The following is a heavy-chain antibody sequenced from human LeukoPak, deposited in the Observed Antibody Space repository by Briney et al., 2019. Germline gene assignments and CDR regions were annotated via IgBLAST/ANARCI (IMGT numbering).Heavy chain of an antibody. CDR2: INPSGGST. Sequence: ASVKVSCKASGYTFTSYYMHWARQAPGQGLEWMGLINPSGGSTSYAQKFQGRVTMTRDTSTSTVYMELSSLRSEDTAVYYCAREEGWELPTSHDAFDIWGQGTMVTVSS. D-gene: IGHD1-26*01. V-gene: IGHV1-46*01. CDR1: GYTFTSYY. CDR3: AREEGWELPTSHDAFDI. J-gene: IGHJ3*02.